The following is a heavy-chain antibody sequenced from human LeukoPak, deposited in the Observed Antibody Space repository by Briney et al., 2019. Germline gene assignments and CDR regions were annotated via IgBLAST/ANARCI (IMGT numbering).Heavy chain of an antibody. CDR1: GYTFTSYD. CDR3: ARGATMVRGVIPNWFDP. D-gene: IGHD3-10*01. V-gene: IGHV1-8*01. J-gene: IGHJ5*02. Sequence: ASVKVSCKASGYTFTSYDINWVRQATGRGPEWMGWMNPNSGNTGYAQKFQGRVTMTRNTSISTAYMELSSLRSEDTAVYYCARGATMVRGVIPNWFDPWGQGTLVTVSS. CDR2: MNPNSGNT.